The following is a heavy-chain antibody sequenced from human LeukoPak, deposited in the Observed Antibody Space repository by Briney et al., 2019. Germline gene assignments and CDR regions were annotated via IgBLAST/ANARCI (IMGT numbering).Heavy chain of an antibody. CDR1: GDSISKFA. CDR2: IIPIFGTA. V-gene: IGHV1-69*01. CDR3: TTRSCGAGACSSSFYYYYGLHF. J-gene: IGHJ6*02. D-gene: IGHD3-16*01. Sequence: GSSVKVSCKASGDSISKFAVSWVRQAPGQGLQWMGEIIPIFGTADYAQKFQGRVTITADEATSTTYMELSSLKSEDTAIYYCTTRSCGAGACSSSFYYYYGLHFWGQGTTVSVSS.